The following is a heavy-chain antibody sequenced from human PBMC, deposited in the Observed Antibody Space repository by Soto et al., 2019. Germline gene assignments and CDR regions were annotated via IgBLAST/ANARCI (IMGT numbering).Heavy chain of an antibody. CDR2: ISSSSSTI. CDR1: GFTFSSYS. CDR3: ARRVVPAAIYYYYYGMDV. D-gene: IGHD2-2*02. V-gene: IGHV3-48*02. Sequence: GGSLRLSCAASGFTFSSYSMNWVRQAPGKGLEWVSYISSSSSTIYYADSVKGRFTISRDNAKNSLYLQMNSLRDEDTAVYYCARRVVPAAIYYYYYGMDVWGQGTTVTVS. J-gene: IGHJ6*02.